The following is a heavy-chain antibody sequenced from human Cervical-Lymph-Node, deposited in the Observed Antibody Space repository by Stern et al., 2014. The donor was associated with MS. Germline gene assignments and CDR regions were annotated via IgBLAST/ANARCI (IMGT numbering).Heavy chain of an antibody. CDR3: ARISLGSGIDY. CDR1: ENTFTGYY. Sequence: VQLVQSGAEVKKPGASVKVTCKTSENTFTGYYIHWVRQAPGQGLEWMGWNNPNSGATNYAQRFQDRVSLTSDTSNSLAYMELDRLTSGDTAVYYCARISLGSGIDYWGQGSLVTVSS. D-gene: IGHD1-26*01. CDR2: NNPNSGAT. V-gene: IGHV1-2*02. J-gene: IGHJ4*02.